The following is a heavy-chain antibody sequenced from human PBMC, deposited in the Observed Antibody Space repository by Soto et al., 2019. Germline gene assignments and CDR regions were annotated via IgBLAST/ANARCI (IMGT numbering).Heavy chain of an antibody. Sequence: EVQLLESGGGLVQPGGSLRLSCAASGFTFSSYAMSWVRQAQGKGLEWVSAISGSGGSTYYADSVKGRFTISRDNSKNTLYLQMNSLRAEDTAVYYCAKYGAIVVVPAAMDYWGQGTLVTVSS. J-gene: IGHJ4*02. D-gene: IGHD2-2*01. CDR1: GFTFSSYA. CDR3: AKYGAIVVVPAAMDY. CDR2: ISGSGGST. V-gene: IGHV3-23*01.